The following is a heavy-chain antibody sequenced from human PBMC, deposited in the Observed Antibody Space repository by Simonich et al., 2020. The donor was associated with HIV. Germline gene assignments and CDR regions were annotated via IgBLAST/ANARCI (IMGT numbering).Heavy chain of an antibody. Sequence: QLQLQESGTGLVKPSETLSLTCTVYGGSFSGYHWSWIRQPPGKGLECIGDINHSGSPNYHPSLKSRVAISVDTSKNQFSLKLSSVPAADTAVYYCVRGPVVVLVATPQSYYYMDVWGKGTTVTVSS. CDR3: VRGPVVVLVATPQSYYYMDV. CDR1: GGSFSGYH. CDR2: INHSGSP. D-gene: IGHD2-15*01. J-gene: IGHJ6*03. V-gene: IGHV4-34*01.